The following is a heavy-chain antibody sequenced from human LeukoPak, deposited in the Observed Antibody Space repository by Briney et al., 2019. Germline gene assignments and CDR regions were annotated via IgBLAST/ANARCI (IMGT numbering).Heavy chain of an antibody. D-gene: IGHD3-16*01. J-gene: IGHJ4*02. CDR1: RFTFSSYA. CDR2: ISGSGGST. CDR3: AKDQSYACDY. V-gene: IGHV3-23*01. Sequence: GGSLRLSCAASRFTFSSYAMSWVRQASGKGLEWVSGISGSGGSTSYADSVKGRFTISRDNSKNTLYLQMNSLRAEDTAVYYCAKDQSYACDYWGQGTLVTVSS.